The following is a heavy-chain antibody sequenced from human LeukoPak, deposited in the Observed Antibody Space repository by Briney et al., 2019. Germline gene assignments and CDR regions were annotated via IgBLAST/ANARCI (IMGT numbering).Heavy chain of an antibody. D-gene: IGHD3-3*01. CDR2: MNPNSGNT. V-gene: IGHV1-8*03. J-gene: IGHJ6*03. CDR1: GYTFTSYG. CDR3: ARAPRSRSCMDV. Sequence: APVKVSCKASGYTFTSYGISWVRQAPGQGLEWMGWMNPNSGNTGYAQKFQGRVAITRNTSISTAYMELSSLRSEDTAVYYCARAPRSRSCMDVWGKGTTVTVSS.